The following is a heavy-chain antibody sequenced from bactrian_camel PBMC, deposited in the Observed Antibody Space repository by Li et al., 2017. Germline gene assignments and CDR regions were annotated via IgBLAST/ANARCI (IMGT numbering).Heavy chain of an antibody. D-gene: IGHD3*01. Sequence: DVQLVESGGGLVQPGGSLRLSCATSGFTFSNFAMSWIRQAPGKALEWISSIDHGLSSTYYADSVKGRFTISRDNAKDTLYLQMNSLKIEDTAVYYCALGSSRQATMTARGKGTQVTVS. V-gene: IGHV3S31*01. CDR1: GFTFSNFA. CDR2: IDHGLSST. J-gene: IGHJ4*01.